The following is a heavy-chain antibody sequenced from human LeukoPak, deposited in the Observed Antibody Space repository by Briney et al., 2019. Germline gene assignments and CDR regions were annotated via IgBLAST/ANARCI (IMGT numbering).Heavy chain of an antibody. CDR3: ARIYGPYYHYYYGMDV. CDR2: IKQDGSEK. Sequence: GGSLRLSCAASGFTFSSYWMSWVRQAPGKGLEWVANIKQDGSEKYYVDSVKGRFTISRDNAKNSLYLQMNSLRAEDTAVYYCARIYGPYYHYYYGMDVWGQGTTVTVSS. CDR1: GFTFSSYW. D-gene: IGHD3-10*01. V-gene: IGHV3-7*01. J-gene: IGHJ6*02.